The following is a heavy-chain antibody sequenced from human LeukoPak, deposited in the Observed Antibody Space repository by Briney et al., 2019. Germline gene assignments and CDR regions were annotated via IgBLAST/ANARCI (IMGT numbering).Heavy chain of an antibody. CDR1: GDSVSNYNA. CDR3: ARDLYYPDRNGYLNGFDL. J-gene: IGHJ3*01. V-gene: IGHV6-1*01. D-gene: IGHD3-22*01. Sequence: SQTPSLTCGISGDSVSNYNAWNWVRQSPSRGLEWLGRTFYRSRWYNTYAVFVKSRIAINADASKNLYSLQLNSVTPEDTAVYYCARDLYYPDRNGYLNGFDLWGQGTVVIVSS. CDR2: TFYRSRWYN.